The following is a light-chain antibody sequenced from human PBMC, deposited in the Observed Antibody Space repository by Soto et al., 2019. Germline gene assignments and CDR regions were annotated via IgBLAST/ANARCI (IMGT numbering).Light chain of an antibody. CDR2: GAS. CDR3: QQYDSTPPT. CDR1: QSVNSNY. Sequence: EIVLTQSPGTLSLSPGERATLSCRASQSVNSNYLAWYQRKPGQAPRLLIYGASNRATDIPYRFSASGSGTDFTLPITRLDAEDFAVYYCQQYDSTPPTFGQGTKVEVK. V-gene: IGKV3-20*01. J-gene: IGKJ1*01.